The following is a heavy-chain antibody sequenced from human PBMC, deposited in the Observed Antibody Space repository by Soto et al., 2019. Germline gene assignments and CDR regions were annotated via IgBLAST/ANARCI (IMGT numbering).Heavy chain of an antibody. V-gene: IGHV3-74*01. J-gene: IGHJ6*03. CDR1: GFTFSNYW. Sequence: EVQLVESGGGLVQPGGSLRLSCAASGFTFSNYWMHWVRQAPGKGLVWVSRIKYDESATNYADSVKGRFTISRDNAKDTVYLQMNGLRVDDTAVYYCVRGARNYYYVDAWGKGTTVTVSS. CDR2: IKYDESAT. CDR3: VRGARNYYYVDA.